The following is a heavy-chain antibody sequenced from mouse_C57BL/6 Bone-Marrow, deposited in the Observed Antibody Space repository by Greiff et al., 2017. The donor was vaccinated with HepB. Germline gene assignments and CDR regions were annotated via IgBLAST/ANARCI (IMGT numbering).Heavy chain of an antibody. CDR1: GYTFTSYW. D-gene: IGHD2-1*01. J-gene: IGHJ2*01. CDR2: IHPNSGST. CDR3: ARTDGNPFDY. Sequence: QVQLQQPGAELVKPGASVKLSCKASGYTFTSYWMHWVKQRPGQGLEWIGMIHPNSGSTNYNEKFKSKATLTVDKSSSTAYMQLSSLTSQDSAVYYCARTDGNPFDYWGQGTTLTVSS. V-gene: IGHV1-64*01.